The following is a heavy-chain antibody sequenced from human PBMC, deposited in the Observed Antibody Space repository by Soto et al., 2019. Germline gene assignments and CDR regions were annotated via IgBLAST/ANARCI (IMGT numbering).Heavy chain of an antibody. CDR1: GGSISNSY. V-gene: IGHV4-59*01. Sequence: SETLSLTCTVSGGSISNSYWSWIRQPPGKGLEWIGYIYYSGSTNYNPSLKSRVTISVDTSKNQFSLKLSSVTAADTAVYYCARVGRGQWLVRSYFDYWGQGTLVTVSS. D-gene: IGHD6-19*01. CDR2: IYYSGST. CDR3: ARVGRGQWLVRSYFDY. J-gene: IGHJ4*02.